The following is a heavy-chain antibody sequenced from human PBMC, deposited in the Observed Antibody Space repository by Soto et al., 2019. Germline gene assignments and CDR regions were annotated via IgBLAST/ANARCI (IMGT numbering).Heavy chain of an antibody. D-gene: IGHD5-18*01. CDR1: GLTVSSSY. V-gene: IGHV3-53*01. J-gene: IGHJ4*02. Sequence: PGGSLRLSCAASGLTVSSSYMSWVRQAPGKGLQWVSVIYSAGSTYYANSVKGRFTISRDISTNMVYLQMSSLTDEDTAVYYCARAREPKYSSAIFFDICGQGALVTVSS. CDR2: IYSAGST. CDR3: ARAREPKYSSAIFFDI.